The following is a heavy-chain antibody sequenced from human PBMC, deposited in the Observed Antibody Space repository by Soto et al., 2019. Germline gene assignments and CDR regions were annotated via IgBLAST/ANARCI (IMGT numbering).Heavy chain of an antibody. CDR1: GYTFTGYY. Sequence: ASVKVSCKASGYTFTGYYMHWVRQAPGQGLEWMAWINPNSGGTNYAQKFQGRVTMTRDTSISTAHMELSRLRSDDTAVYYCARGGGDFWSGYGATRCWYYYYGMDVWGQGTTVTVS. V-gene: IGHV1-2*02. D-gene: IGHD3-3*01. J-gene: IGHJ6*02. CDR3: ARGGGDFWSGYGATRCWYYYYGMDV. CDR2: INPNSGGT.